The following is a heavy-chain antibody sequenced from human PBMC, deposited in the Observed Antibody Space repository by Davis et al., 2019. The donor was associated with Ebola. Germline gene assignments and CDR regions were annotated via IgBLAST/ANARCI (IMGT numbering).Heavy chain of an antibody. D-gene: IGHD3-3*01. V-gene: IGHV4-39*07. CDR2: INHSGST. Sequence: SETLSLTCTVSGGSISSGGYYWSWIRQPPGKGLEWIGEINHSGSTNYNPSLKSRVTISVDTSKNQFSLKLSSVTAADTAVYYCARGTIFGVVRYYYYGMDVWGQGTTVTVSS. CDR3: ARGTIFGVVRYYYYGMDV. CDR1: GGSISSGGYY. J-gene: IGHJ6*02.